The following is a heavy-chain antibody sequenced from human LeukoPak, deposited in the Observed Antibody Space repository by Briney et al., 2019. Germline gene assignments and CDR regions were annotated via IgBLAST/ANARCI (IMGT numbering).Heavy chain of an antibody. V-gene: IGHV5-51*01. CDR3: ARQNYYDSSGYPNDAFDI. J-gene: IGHJ3*02. D-gene: IGHD3-22*01. CDR2: IYPGDSDT. Sequence: GESLKISCKGSGYSFTSYWIGWVRQMPGKGLEWMGIIYPGDSDTRYSPSFQGQVTISADKSISTAYLQWSSLKASDTAMYYCARQNYYDSSGYPNDAFDIWGQGTMVTVSS. CDR1: GYSFTSYW.